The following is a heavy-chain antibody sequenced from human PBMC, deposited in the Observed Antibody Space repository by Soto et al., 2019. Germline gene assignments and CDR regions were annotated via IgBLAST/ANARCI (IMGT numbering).Heavy chain of an antibody. CDR1: GGSFSGYY. CDR2: INHSGST. D-gene: IGHD1-26*01. J-gene: IGHJ4*02. Sequence: SETLSLTCAVYGGSFSGYYWSWIRQPPGKGLEWIGEINHSGSTNYNPSLKSRVTISVDTSKNQFSLKLSSVTAADTAVYYCARGGIVGPRPVDYWGQGTLVTVSS. V-gene: IGHV4-34*01. CDR3: ARGGIVGPRPVDY.